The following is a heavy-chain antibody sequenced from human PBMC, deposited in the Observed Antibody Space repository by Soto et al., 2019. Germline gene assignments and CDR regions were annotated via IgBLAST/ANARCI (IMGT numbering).Heavy chain of an antibody. D-gene: IGHD3-3*01. CDR1: GGSISSGGYY. Sequence: QVQLQESGPGLVKPSQTLSLTCTVSGGSISSGGYYWSWIRQHPGKGLEWIGYIYYSGSTYYNPSLKTRLTIAVDTSKNQFSLKLSAVSAADTAVYYGARDKATLDFWSGYADSGQAFDIWGQGTMVTVSS. CDR2: IYYSGST. J-gene: IGHJ3*02. V-gene: IGHV4-31*03. CDR3: ARDKATLDFWSGYADSGQAFDI.